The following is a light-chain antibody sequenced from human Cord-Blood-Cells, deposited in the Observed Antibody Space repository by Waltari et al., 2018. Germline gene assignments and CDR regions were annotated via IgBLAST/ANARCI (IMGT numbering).Light chain of an antibody. V-gene: IGKV3-11*01. CDR1: HSVSSY. Sequence: EIELTQSPATLSLSPGERANLSCRASHSVSSYLVFYQQKPGQAPRLLIYDASNRATGIPARFSGSGSGTDFTLTISSLEPEDFAVYYCQQRSNWPLTFGGGTKVEIK. CDR3: QQRSNWPLT. J-gene: IGKJ4*01. CDR2: DAS.